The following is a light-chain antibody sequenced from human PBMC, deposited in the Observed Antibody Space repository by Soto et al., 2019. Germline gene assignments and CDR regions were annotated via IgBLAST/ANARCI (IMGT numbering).Light chain of an antibody. V-gene: IGKV3-20*01. CDR2: GSS. CDR1: QSISSTY. CDR3: QQYGGSLT. J-gene: IGKJ4*01. Sequence: EIVLTQSPGTLSLSPGERATLSCRASQSISSTYLAWYQQKRGQAPRLLIYGSSSRATGIPDRFSGSGSGTDFTLTISRLEPEDFALYYCQQYGGSLTFGGGTKVEIK.